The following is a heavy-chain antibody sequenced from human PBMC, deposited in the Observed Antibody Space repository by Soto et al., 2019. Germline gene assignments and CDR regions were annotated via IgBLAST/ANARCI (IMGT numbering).Heavy chain of an antibody. V-gene: IGHV1-69*13. CDR1: GGTFSSYA. Sequence: SVKVSCKASGGTFSSYAISWVRQAPGQGLEWMGGIIPIFGTANYAQKFQSRVTITADESTSTAYMELSSLRSEDTAVYYCASGGGKTYYYDSSGYVDAFDIWGQGTMVTVSS. D-gene: IGHD3-22*01. CDR2: IIPIFGTA. J-gene: IGHJ3*02. CDR3: ASGGGKTYYYDSSGYVDAFDI.